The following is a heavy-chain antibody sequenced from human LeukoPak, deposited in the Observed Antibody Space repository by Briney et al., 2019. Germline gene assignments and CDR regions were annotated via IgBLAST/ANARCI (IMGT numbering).Heavy chain of an antibody. Sequence: GGSLRLSCAASGFTFSSYSMNWVRQAPGKGLEWVSYISSSSSTIYYADSVKGRFTISRDNAKNSLYLQMNSLRAEDTAVYYCARSGAYCSGGSCFYYYYGMDVWGQGTTVTVSS. CDR3: ARSGAYCSGGSCFYYYYGMDV. CDR2: ISSSSSTI. D-gene: IGHD2-15*01. J-gene: IGHJ6*02. CDR1: GFTFSSYS. V-gene: IGHV3-48*04.